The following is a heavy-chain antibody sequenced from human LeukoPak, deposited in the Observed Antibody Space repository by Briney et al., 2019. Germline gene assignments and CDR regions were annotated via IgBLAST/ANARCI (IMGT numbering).Heavy chain of an antibody. CDR2: INHSGST. D-gene: IGHD3-16*01. Sequence: PSETLSLTCAVYGGSFSGYYWSWIRQPPGKGLEWIGEINHSGSTNYNPSFKSRVTISVDTSKNQFSLKLSSVTAADTAVYYCAGRARFLLRFDPWGQGTLVTVSS. J-gene: IGHJ5*02. CDR1: GGSFSGYY. V-gene: IGHV4-34*01. CDR3: AGRARFLLRFDP.